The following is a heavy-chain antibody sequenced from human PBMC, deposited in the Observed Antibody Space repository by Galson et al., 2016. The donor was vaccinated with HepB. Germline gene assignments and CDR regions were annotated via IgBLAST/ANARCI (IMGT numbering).Heavy chain of an antibody. V-gene: IGHV2-5*01. J-gene: IGHJ5*02. D-gene: IGHD4-11*01. Sequence: PALVKPTQTLTLTCTFSGFSLTTTGEGVGWIRQPPGKALEWLALIYWNDDNRYSPPLKSRLTITKDTSKNQVALTMTNMEPVDTATYYCVHTRRTIKVTRGFVAWCDPWGLGTLVTSSS. CDR1: GFSLTTTGEG. CDR2: IYWNDDN. CDR3: VHTRRTIKVTRGFVAWCDP.